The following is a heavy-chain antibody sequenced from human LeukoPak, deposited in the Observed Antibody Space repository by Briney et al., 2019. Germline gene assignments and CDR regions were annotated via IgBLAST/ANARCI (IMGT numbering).Heavy chain of an antibody. D-gene: IGHD3-22*01. CDR1: GGSISSYY. Sequence: SETLSLTCTVSGGSISSYYWSWIRQPPGKGLEWIGYIYYSGSTNYNPSLKTRVTIPVDTSKNQFSLKLSSVTAADTAVYYCARGAYYYDSSGYYFGPYFDYWGQGTLVSVSS. J-gene: IGHJ4*02. CDR2: IYYSGST. CDR3: ARGAYYYDSSGYYFGPYFDY. V-gene: IGHV4-59*01.